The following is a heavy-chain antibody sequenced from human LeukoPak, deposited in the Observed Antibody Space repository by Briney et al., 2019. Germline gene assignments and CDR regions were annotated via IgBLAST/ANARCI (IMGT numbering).Heavy chain of an antibody. CDR2: IYHSGST. Sequence: SETLSLTCTVSGGSISSGGYYWSWIRQPPGKGLEWIGYIYHSGSTYYNPSLKSRVTISVDRSKNQFSLKLSSVTAADTAVYYCARRGFNWPPDLWGQGTLVTVSS. CDR3: ARRGFNWPPDL. J-gene: IGHJ4*02. V-gene: IGHV4-30-2*01. D-gene: IGHD3-10*01. CDR1: GGSISSGGYY.